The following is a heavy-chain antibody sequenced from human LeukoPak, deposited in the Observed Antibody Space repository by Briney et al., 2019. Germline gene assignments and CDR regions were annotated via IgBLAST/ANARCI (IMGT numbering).Heavy chain of an antibody. CDR2: IYYSGST. V-gene: IGHV4-59*01. D-gene: IGHD1-1*01. CDR3: ARDILYNWNDVGAFDF. Sequence: SETLSLTCTVSGGSISSYYWNWIRQPPGKGLEWIGYIYYSGSTNYNPSLKSRVTISLDTSKNQFSLKLSSVTAADTAVYYCARDILYNWNDVGAFDFWGQGTMVTVSS. CDR1: GGSISSYY. J-gene: IGHJ3*01.